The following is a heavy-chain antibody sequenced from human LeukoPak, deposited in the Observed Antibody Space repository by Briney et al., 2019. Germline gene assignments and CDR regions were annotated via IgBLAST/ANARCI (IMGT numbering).Heavy chain of an antibody. CDR2: ISSSSSYI. J-gene: IGHJ6*03. CDR3: AREARGYSGYDSLSYMDV. Sequence: GGSLRLSCAASGFTFSSYSMNWVRQAPGKGLEWVSSISSSSSYIYYADSVKGRFTISRDNAKNSLYLQMNSLRAEDTAVYYCAREARGYSGYDSLSYMDVWGKGTTVTVSS. V-gene: IGHV3-21*01. D-gene: IGHD5-12*01. CDR1: GFTFSSYS.